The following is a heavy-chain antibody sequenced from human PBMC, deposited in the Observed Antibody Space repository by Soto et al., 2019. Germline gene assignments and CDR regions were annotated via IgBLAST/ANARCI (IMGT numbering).Heavy chain of an antibody. CDR3: ASGDSSGYYYYFDY. CDR2: IIPIFGTA. J-gene: IGHJ4*02. D-gene: IGHD3-22*01. V-gene: IGHV1-69*13. CDR1: GGTFSSYS. Sequence: SVKVSCKASGGTFSSYSISWVRQAPGQGLEWMGGIIPIFGTANYAQKFQGRVTITADESTSTAYMELSSLRSEDTAVYYCASGDSSGYYYYFDYWGQGTLVTVSS.